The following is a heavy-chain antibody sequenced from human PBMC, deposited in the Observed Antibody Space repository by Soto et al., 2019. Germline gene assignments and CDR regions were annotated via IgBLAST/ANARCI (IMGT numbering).Heavy chain of an antibody. D-gene: IGHD6-13*01. CDR3: ASFSRWSSSWYDVDDGQEGVGY. V-gene: IGHV4-34*01. Sequence: QVQLQQWGAGLLKPSETLSLTCAVYGGSFSGYYWSWIRQPPGKGLEWIGEINHSGSTNYNPSLKSRVTISVDTSKNQFSLKLSSVTAADTAVYYCASFSRWSSSWYDVDDGQEGVGYWGQGTLVIVSS. CDR2: INHSGST. CDR1: GGSFSGYY. J-gene: IGHJ4*02.